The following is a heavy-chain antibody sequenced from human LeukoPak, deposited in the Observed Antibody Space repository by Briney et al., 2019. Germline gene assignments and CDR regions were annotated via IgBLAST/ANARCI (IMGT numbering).Heavy chain of an antibody. CDR2: INPNGGGT. D-gene: IGHD3-22*01. CDR1: GYTFTCYY. V-gene: IGHV1-2*02. J-gene: IGHJ4*02. CDR3: ARLRYYYDSSGSCFDY. Sequence: GASVKVSCKASGYTFTCYYMHWVRQAPGQGLEWMGWINPNGGGTNYAQKFQGRVTMTRDTSISTAYMELRSLRSDDTAVYYCARLRYYYDSSGSCFDYWGQGTLVTVSS.